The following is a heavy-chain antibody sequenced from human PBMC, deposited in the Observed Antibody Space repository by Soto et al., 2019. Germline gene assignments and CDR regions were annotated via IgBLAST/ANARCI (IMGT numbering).Heavy chain of an antibody. Sequence: ASVKVSCMTSGYTFTSHGIGWVRQARGQGLEWMGWISGYNGNTNYAQHLQGRVTMTTDTSTSTAYMELRTLRSDDTAVYYCARGYSSTSGNWFDPWGQGTLVTVSS. CDR2: ISGYNGNT. D-gene: IGHD6-6*01. V-gene: IGHV1-18*01. J-gene: IGHJ5*02. CDR1: GYTFTSHG. CDR3: ARGYSSTSGNWFDP.